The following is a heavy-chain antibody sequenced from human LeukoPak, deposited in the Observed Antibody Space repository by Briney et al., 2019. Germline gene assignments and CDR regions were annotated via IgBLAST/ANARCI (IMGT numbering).Heavy chain of an antibody. CDR2: IYYSGST. CDR3: ARDPRSDVGMVRGVK. Sequence: SETLSLTCTVSGGSMSSSSYYWGWIRQPPGKGLEWVVSIYYSGSTYYNPSLKSRVTISVDTSKNQFSLKLSSVTAADTAVYYCARDPRSDVGMVRGVKWGQGTLVTVSS. J-gene: IGHJ4*02. D-gene: IGHD3-10*01. CDR1: GGSMSSSSYY. V-gene: IGHV4-39*07.